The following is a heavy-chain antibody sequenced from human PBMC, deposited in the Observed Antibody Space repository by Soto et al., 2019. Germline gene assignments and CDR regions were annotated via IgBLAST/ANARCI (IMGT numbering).Heavy chain of an antibody. CDR3: AKDLYRQQWLTTLPDY. CDR2: ISYDGSNK. Sequence: QVQLVESGGGVVQPGRSLRLSCAASGFTFSSYGMHWVRQAPGKGLEWVAVISYDGSNKYYADSVKGRFTICRDNAKNTLYLQMNSLSAEDTAVYYCAKDLYRQQWLTTLPDYWGQGTLVTVSS. V-gene: IGHV3-30*18. D-gene: IGHD6-19*01. J-gene: IGHJ4*02. CDR1: GFTFSSYG.